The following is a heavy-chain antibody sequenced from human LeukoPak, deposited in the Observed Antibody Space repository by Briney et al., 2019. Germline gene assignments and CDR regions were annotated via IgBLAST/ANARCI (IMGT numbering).Heavy chain of an antibody. CDR2: IIPIFGTA. CDR1: GGTFSSYA. CDR3: ASAIVVTRNTYYFDY. D-gene: IGHD1-26*01. Sequence: ASVKVSCKASGGTFSSYAISWVQQAPGQGLEWMGRIIPIFGTANYAQKFQGRVTITTDESTSTAYMELSSLRSEDTAVYYCASAIVVTRNTYYFDYWGQGTLVTVSS. V-gene: IGHV1-69*05. J-gene: IGHJ4*02.